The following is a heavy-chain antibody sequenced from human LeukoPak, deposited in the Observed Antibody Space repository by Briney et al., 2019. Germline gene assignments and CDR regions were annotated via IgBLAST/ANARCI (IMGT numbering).Heavy chain of an antibody. CDR2: IKSKTDGGTT. CDR3: TTRYSDSSGRPGDAFDI. Sequence: GGSLRLSCAASGFTFSNAWMSWVRQAPGKGLEWVGRIKSKTDGGTTDYAAPVKGRFTISRDDSKNTLYLQMNSLKTEDTAVYYCTTRYSDSSGRPGDAFDIWGQGTMVTVSS. J-gene: IGHJ3*02. D-gene: IGHD3-22*01. CDR1: GFTFSNAW. V-gene: IGHV3-15*01.